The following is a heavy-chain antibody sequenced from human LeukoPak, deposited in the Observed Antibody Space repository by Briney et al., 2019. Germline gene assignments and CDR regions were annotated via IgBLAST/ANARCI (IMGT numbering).Heavy chain of an antibody. CDR3: ARRIFEDLEWLLYRSEPQLDYGMDA. V-gene: IGHV1-18*01. J-gene: IGHJ6*02. D-gene: IGHD3-3*01. Sequence: GASVKVSCKASGYTFTSYGISWVRQAPGQGLEWMGWISAYNGNTNYAQKLQGRVTMTTDTSTSTAYMELRSLRSDDTAVYYCARRIFEDLEWLLYRSEPQLDYGMDAWGQGTTVTVSS. CDR2: ISAYNGNT. CDR1: GYTFTSYG.